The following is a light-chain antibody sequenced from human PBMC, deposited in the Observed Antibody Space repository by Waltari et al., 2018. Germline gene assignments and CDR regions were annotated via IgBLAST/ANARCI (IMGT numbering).Light chain of an antibody. CDR1: LSVFSN. CDR3: QQYNRWPPIT. Sequence: EIVMTQSPATLSVSPGESATLSCRASLSVFSNLAWYQEKPGQAPRLLIYEASIRATGTSARFRGSGSGTEFTLTISSVQSEDSAVYYCQQYNRWPPITFGQGTRLEIK. CDR2: EAS. V-gene: IGKV3D-15*01. J-gene: IGKJ5*01.